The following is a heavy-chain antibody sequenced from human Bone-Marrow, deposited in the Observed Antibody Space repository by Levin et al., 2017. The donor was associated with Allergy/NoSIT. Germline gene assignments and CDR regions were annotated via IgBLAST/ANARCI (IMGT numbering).Heavy chain of an antibody. CDR2: ISYDGSIK. D-gene: IGHD6-13*01. CDR3: EKPNGVEGGNWYHPYYFYYGVDV. J-gene: IGHJ6*02. CDR1: GFIFNDFG. Sequence: GESLKISCAASGFIFNDFGIHWVRQAPGKGLEWVTVISYDGSIKYYADSVRGRFTVSRDNSKNTVWLEMNSLRPDDTAVYYCEKPNGVEGGNWYHPYYFYYGVDVWGQGTTVTVSS. V-gene: IGHV3-30*18.